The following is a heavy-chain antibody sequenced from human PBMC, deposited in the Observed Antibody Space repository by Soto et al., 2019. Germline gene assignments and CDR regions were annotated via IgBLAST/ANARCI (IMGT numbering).Heavy chain of an antibody. D-gene: IGHD6-19*01. Sequence: SVKVACKASGFTFTSSAVQCVRQARGQRLEWIGWIVVGSGNTNYAQKFQERVTITRDMSTSTAYMELSSLRSEDTAVYYCAADRWAVAGTVNXFDYWGQGTLVTVSS. V-gene: IGHV1-58*01. CDR1: GFTFTSSA. CDR3: AADRWAVAGTVNXFDY. J-gene: IGHJ4*02. CDR2: IVVGSGNT.